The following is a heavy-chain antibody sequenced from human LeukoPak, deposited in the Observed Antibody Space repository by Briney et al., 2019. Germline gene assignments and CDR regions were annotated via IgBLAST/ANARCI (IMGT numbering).Heavy chain of an antibody. CDR3: ARDGSPVRFYEMDV. CDR2: ISNTGRTI. J-gene: IGHJ6*04. CDR1: GFPFSDYH. Sequence: GGSLRLSCAASGFPFSDYHMTWIRQAPGKGVEWILYISNTGRTIYHTDCVKGRFTISRDDAKNSLFLEMNSLRAEDTAVYYCARDGSPVRFYEMDVWGKGTTVIVSS. D-gene: IGHD2-2*03. V-gene: IGHV3-11*04.